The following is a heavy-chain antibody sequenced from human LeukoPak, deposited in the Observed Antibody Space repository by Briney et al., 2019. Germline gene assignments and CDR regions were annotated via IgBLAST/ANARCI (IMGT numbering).Heavy chain of an antibody. CDR2: IYYSGNT. D-gene: IGHD3-10*01. V-gene: IGHV4-59*01. CDR1: GGSISSYY. CDR3: ARGSGSPPSFDY. Sequence: PSETLSLTCTVSGGSISSYYWNWIRQPPGKGLEWIGYIYYSGNTNYNPSLKSRVTISVDTSKNQFSLKLSSVTAADTAVYYCARGSGSPPSFDYWGQGTLVTVSS. J-gene: IGHJ4*02.